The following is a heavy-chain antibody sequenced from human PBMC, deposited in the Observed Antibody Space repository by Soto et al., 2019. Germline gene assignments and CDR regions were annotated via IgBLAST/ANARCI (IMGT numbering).Heavy chain of an antibody. CDR2: IKQDGGQT. CDR1: GFTFDSYW. CDR3: ARGGNGYENWPPYYYYGLDV. J-gene: IGHJ6*02. D-gene: IGHD5-12*01. V-gene: IGHV3-7*01. Sequence: EVQLVESGGGFVQPGGSLRLSCAASGFTFDSYWMTWVRQAPGKGLEWVAHIKQDGGQTYYVDSVKGRFTISRDNAKTSLYLQMNSLRAEDTSVYFCARGGNGYENWPPYYYYGLDVCGQGTTVTVSS.